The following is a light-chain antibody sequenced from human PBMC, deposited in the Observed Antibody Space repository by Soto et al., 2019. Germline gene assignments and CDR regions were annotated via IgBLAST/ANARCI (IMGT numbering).Light chain of an antibody. CDR2: KGT. Sequence: QSALAQPASVSGSPGQSITISCTGTSDDVGAYNSVSWYQQLPHKAPQVILYKGTQRPSGVSSRFSGSTSGNAASLTISGLQAYDEADYFCCSSAPESTYVFGTGTKVTVL. V-gene: IGLV2-23*01. J-gene: IGLJ1*01. CDR1: SDDVGAYNS. CDR3: CSSAPESTYV.